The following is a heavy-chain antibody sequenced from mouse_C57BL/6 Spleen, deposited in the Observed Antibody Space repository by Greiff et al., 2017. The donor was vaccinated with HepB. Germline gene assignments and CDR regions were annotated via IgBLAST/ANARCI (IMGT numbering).Heavy chain of an antibody. V-gene: IGHV5-9-1*02. J-gene: IGHJ3*01. CDR1: GFTFSSYA. CDR2: ISSGGDYI. CDR3: TRDGLRRSWFAY. D-gene: IGHD2-4*01. Sequence: EVKLVESGEGLVKPGGSLKLSCAASGFTFSSYAMSWVRQTPEKRLEWVAYISSGGDYIYYADTVKGRFTISRDNARNTLYLQMSSLKSEDTAMYYCTRDGLRRSWFAYWGQGTLVTVSA.